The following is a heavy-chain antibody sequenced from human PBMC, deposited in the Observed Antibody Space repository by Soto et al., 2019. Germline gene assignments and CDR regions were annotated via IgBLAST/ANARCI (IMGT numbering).Heavy chain of an antibody. Sequence: QVQLVQSGAEVKKPGSSVKVSCKASGGTFSSYTISWVRQAPGQGLEWMGRIIPILGIANYAQKFQGRVTITADKSTSTAYMELSSLRSEDTAVYYCARVGSGSYYANWFDPWGQGTLVTVSS. J-gene: IGHJ5*02. CDR2: IIPILGIA. CDR1: GGTFSSYT. CDR3: ARVGSGSYYANWFDP. D-gene: IGHD1-26*01. V-gene: IGHV1-69*02.